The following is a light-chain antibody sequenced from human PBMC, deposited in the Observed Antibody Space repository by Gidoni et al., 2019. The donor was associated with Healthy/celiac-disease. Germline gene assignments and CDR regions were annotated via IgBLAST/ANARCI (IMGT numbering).Light chain of an antibody. Sequence: EIVMPQSPATLSVSPGERATLSCRTSQSVSSNLAWYQQKFGQAPRLLIYGASTRATGIPARFSGSGSGTEFTLTISSLQSEDFAVYYCQQYNKWPPWTFGQGTKVEIK. CDR1: QSVSSN. J-gene: IGKJ1*01. CDR3: QQYNKWPPWT. CDR2: GAS. V-gene: IGKV3-15*01.